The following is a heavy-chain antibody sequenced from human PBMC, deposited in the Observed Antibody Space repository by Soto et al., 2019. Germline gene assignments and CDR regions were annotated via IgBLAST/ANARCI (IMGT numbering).Heavy chain of an antibody. D-gene: IGHD6-13*01. CDR3: ARVPPGIAAAGWFDP. Sequence: SETLSLTCTVSGGSISSYYWSWTRQPPGKGLEWIGYIYYSGSTNYNPSLKSRVTISVDTSKNQFSLKLSSVTAADTAVYYCARVPPGIAAAGWFDPWGQGTLVTVSS. V-gene: IGHV4-59*01. CDR2: IYYSGST. CDR1: GGSISSYY. J-gene: IGHJ5*02.